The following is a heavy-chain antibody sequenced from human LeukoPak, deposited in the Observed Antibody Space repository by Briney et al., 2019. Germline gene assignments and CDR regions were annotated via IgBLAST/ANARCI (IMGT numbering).Heavy chain of an antibody. Sequence: GQSLTLSCPASALTFSSFWMAWVRQAPGKGLEWWANIKEDGTTKNYSDSVKGRYTISRDTSKNSLYLQMNSLRAGDTAVYFCARDRAYSCFDLWGQGIMVTVGS. CDR3: ARDRAYSCFDL. CDR1: ALTFSSFW. CDR2: IKEDGTTK. V-gene: IGHV3-7*04. J-gene: IGHJ5*02.